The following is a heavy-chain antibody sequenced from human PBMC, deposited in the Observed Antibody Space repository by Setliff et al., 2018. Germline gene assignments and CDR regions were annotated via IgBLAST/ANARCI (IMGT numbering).Heavy chain of an antibody. CDR1: GFTFSSFW. CDR3: AKDPNGDYVGAFDS. CDR2: INQDGSGK. D-gene: IGHD4-17*01. J-gene: IGHJ5*01. Sequence: GGSLRLSCAASGFTFSSFWMAWVRQSPGRGLEWVANINQDGSGKYYVDSVKGRFTISRDNSQNTLYLQMNSLRVEDTAVYYCAKDPNGDYVGAFDSWGHGTLVTVSS. V-gene: IGHV3-7*03.